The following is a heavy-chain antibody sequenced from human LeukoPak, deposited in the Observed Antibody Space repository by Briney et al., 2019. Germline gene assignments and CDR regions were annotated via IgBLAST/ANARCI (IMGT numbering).Heavy chain of an antibody. Sequence: GGTLRLSCAASGFTFSSYGMSWVRQAPGKGLEWVSAISGSGGSTYYADSVKGRFTISRDNSKNTLYLQMNSLRAEDTAVYYCAKEWELLGTPIDYWGQGTLVTVSS. D-gene: IGHD1-26*01. CDR3: AKEWELLGTPIDY. V-gene: IGHV3-23*01. CDR1: GFTFSSYG. CDR2: ISGSGGST. J-gene: IGHJ4*02.